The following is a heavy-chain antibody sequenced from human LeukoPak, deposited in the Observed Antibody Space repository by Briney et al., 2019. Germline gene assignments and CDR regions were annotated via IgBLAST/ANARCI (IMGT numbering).Heavy chain of an antibody. CDR1: GYNFITYW. D-gene: IGHD6-13*01. CDR2: IYPSNSDT. V-gene: IGHV5-51*01. Sequence: GESLKISCKGSGYNFITYWIGWVRQMPGKGLEWMGIIYPSNSDTRYSPSFQGQVTFSADKSISTAYLQWSSLKASDTAVYYCARHRVDSSSPRGMDVRGQGTTVTVSS. J-gene: IGHJ6*02. CDR3: ARHRVDSSSPRGMDV.